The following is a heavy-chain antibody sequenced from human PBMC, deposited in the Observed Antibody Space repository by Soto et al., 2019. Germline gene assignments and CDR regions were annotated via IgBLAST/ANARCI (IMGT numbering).Heavy chain of an antibody. CDR2: IIPIFGPA. V-gene: IGHV1-69*01. D-gene: IGHD5-12*01. J-gene: IGHJ4*02. Sequence: QVQLGQSGAEVKKPGSSVKVSGKASGGTFSSYAISWVRQAPGQVLEWMGGIIPIFGPANYAQKFQGRVTITADESTSTAYMELSSLRSEDTAVYYCARDSRRDGYNSFGYWGQGTLVTVSS. CDR1: GGTFSSYA. CDR3: ARDSRRDGYNSFGY.